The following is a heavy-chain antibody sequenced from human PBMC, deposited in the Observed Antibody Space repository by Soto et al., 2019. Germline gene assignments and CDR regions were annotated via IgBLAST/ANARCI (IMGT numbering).Heavy chain of an antibody. CDR2: IYYSGVT. Sequence: SETLSLTCAVSGASITSNYWTWIRQPPGEGLEWIGNIYYSGVTNYNPSLQSRVTISVDRSNNQFSLKLSSVTAADTAVYYCATGGGGNVLRFFDWFFWGRGTLVTVS. D-gene: IGHD3-9*01. V-gene: IGHV4-59*01. CDR3: ATGGGGNVLRFFDWFF. J-gene: IGHJ1*01. CDR1: GASITSNY.